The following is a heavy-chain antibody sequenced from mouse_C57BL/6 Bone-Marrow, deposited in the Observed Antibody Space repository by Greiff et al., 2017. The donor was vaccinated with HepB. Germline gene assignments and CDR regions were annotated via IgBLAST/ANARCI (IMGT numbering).Heavy chain of an antibody. Sequence: QVQLQQPGAELVKPGASVKMSCKASGYTFTSYWITWVKQRPGQGLEWIGDIYPGSGSTNYTEKFKSKATLTVDTSSSTAYMQLSSLTSEDSAVYYCATDGYYLWYVDVWGTGTTVTVSS. CDR1: GYTFTSYW. CDR3: ATDGYYLWYVDV. D-gene: IGHD2-3*01. CDR2: IYPGSGST. V-gene: IGHV1-55*01. J-gene: IGHJ1*03.